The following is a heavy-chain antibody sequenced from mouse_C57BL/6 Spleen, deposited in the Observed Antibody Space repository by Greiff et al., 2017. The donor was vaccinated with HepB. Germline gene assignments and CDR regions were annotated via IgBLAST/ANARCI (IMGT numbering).Heavy chain of an antibody. D-gene: IGHD1-1*01. CDR1: GYTFTSYW. CDR2: IYPGSGST. Sequence: QVQLKQPGAELVKPGASVKMSCKASGYTFTSYWITWVKQRPGQGLEWIGDIYPGSGSTNYNEKFKSKATLTVDTSSSTAYMQLSSLTSEDSAVYYCARPTTVSRYWYFDVWGTGTTVTVSS. CDR3: ARPTTVSRYWYFDV. J-gene: IGHJ1*03. V-gene: IGHV1-55*01.